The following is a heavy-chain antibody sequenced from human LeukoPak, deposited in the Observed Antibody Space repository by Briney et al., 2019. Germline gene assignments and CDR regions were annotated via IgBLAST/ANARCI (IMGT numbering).Heavy chain of an antibody. CDR3: AREYYYDSGSNDH. CDR1: GFTFSNNY. CDR2: IYSAGNT. J-gene: IGHJ5*02. Sequence: GGSLRLSCVASGFTFSNNYMSWVRQAPGKGVEWVADIYSAGNTYYTDCVRGRFTISRDNFKNRLYLQMTGLRADDTAVYYCAREYYYDSGSNDHWGQGTLVTVSS. V-gene: IGHV3-53*01. D-gene: IGHD3-22*01.